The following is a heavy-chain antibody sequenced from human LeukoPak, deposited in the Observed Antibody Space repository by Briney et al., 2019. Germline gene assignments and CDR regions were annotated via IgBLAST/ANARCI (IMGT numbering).Heavy chain of an antibody. V-gene: IGHV1-69*04. CDR3: ARCYGDYGYNWFDP. Sequence: GASVKVSCKASGGTFSSNAISWVRQAPGQGLKWMGRTIPIFGIANYAQKFQGRVTITADKSTSTAYTELSSLRSEDTAVYYCARCYGDYGYNWFDPWGQGTLVTVSS. D-gene: IGHD4-17*01. J-gene: IGHJ5*02. CDR2: TIPIFGIA. CDR1: GGTFSSNA.